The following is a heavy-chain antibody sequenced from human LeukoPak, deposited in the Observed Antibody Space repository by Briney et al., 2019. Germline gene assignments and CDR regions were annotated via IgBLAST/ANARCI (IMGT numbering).Heavy chain of an antibody. CDR1: GFTFSSYA. J-gene: IGHJ4*02. CDR2: ISSNGGST. D-gene: IGHD6-6*01. Sequence: GGSLRLSCAASGFTFSSYAMHWVRQAPGKGLEYVSAISSNGGSTYYANSVKGRFTISRDNSKNTLYLQMNSLRAEDTAVYYCAKDRIAAGLDYWGQGTLVTVSS. CDR3: AKDRIAAGLDY. V-gene: IGHV3-64*01.